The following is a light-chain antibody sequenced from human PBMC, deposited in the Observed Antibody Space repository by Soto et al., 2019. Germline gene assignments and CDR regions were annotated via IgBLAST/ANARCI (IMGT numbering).Light chain of an antibody. Sequence: EIVLTQSPGTLSLSPGERATLSCRASQSVNSRLAWYQHKPGQAHRLLISGAYSRATGIQDRFSGSGSATDFTLTISRLEPEDFALYYCKHYGRSPITFGQGTRLEIK. CDR3: KHYGRSPIT. V-gene: IGKV3-20*01. J-gene: IGKJ5*01. CDR2: GAY. CDR1: QSVNSR.